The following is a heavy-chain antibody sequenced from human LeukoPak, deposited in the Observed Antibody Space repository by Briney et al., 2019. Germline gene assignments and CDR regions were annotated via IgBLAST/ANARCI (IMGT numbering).Heavy chain of an antibody. D-gene: IGHD3-22*01. J-gene: IGHJ3*02. CDR1: GYTFTSYG. V-gene: IGHV1-46*01. CDR3: ARAPLYYYDSSGSGAFDI. CDR2: INPSGGST. Sequence: GASVKVSCKASGYTFTSYGISWVRQAPGQGLEWMGIINPSGGSTSYAQKFQGRVTMTRDMSTSTVYMELSSLRSEDTAVYYCARAPLYYYDSSGSGAFDIWGQGTMVTVSS.